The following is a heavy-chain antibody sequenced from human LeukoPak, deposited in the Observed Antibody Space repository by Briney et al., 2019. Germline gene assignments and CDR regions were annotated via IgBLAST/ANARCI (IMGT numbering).Heavy chain of an antibody. CDR2: IWYDGSNK. V-gene: IGHV3-33*01. CDR3: VRGPYGSGSYR. CDR1: GFTFSSYG. J-gene: IGHJ4*02. D-gene: IGHD3-10*01. Sequence: GGSLRLSCAASGFTFSSYGMHWVRQAPGKGLEWEAAIWYDGSNKYYADSVQGRFTISRDNSKNTLYLQMNSLRVEDTAVYYCVRGPYGSGSYRWGEGTLVTVSA.